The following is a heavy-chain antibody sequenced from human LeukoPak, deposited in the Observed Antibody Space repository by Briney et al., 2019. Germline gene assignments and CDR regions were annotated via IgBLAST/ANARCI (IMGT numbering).Heavy chain of an antibody. CDR2: ISWNSGSI. Sequence: LRLSCAASGFTFDDYAMHWVRQAPGKGLEWVSGISWNSGSIGYADSVKGRFTISRDNSKNTLYLQMGSLRAEDMAVYYCARDSWGSSWYGNYYYYYMDVWGKGTTVTISS. V-gene: IGHV3-9*03. CDR3: ARDSWGSSWYGNYYYYYMDV. J-gene: IGHJ6*03. CDR1: GFTFDDYA. D-gene: IGHD6-13*01.